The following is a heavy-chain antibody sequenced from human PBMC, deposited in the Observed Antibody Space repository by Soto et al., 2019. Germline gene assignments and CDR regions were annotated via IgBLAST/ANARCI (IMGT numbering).Heavy chain of an antibody. CDR1: GGSVSRDSNF. D-gene: IGHD4-4*01. CDR3: AKGYSHYAH. CDR2: IYYSGPS. J-gene: IGHJ4*02. Sequence: SETLSLTCTASGGSVSRDSNFWSWIRQPPGKGLEWIGYIYYSGPSRYNPSLESRVTISIDSSNNQDSLTLTSVTAADTAVYYCAKGYSHYAHWGRGTLVTVSS. V-gene: IGHV4-61*01.